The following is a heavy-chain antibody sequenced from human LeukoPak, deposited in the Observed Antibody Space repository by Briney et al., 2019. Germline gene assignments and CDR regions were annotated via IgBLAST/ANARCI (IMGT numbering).Heavy chain of an antibody. D-gene: IGHD3-10*02. V-gene: IGHV3-48*04. CDR1: GFTFSSYG. Sequence: GGSLRLSCAASGFTFSSYGMSWVRQAPGKGLEWVSYISSSGSTIYYADSVKGRFTISRDNAKNSLYLQMNSPRAEDTAVYYCAELGITMIGGVWGKGTTVTISS. J-gene: IGHJ6*04. CDR3: AELGITMIGGV. CDR2: ISSSGSTI.